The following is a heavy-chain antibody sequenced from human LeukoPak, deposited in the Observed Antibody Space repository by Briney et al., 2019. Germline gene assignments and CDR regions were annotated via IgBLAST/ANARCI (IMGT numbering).Heavy chain of an antibody. CDR1: GGSISSSSYY. D-gene: IGHD6-13*01. Sequence: SETLSLTCTVSGGSISSSSYYWGWIRQPPGKGLEWIGSIYYSGSTYYNPSLKSRVTISVDTSKNQFSLKLSSVTAADTAVYYCARDDSSPDYWGQGTLVTVSS. V-gene: IGHV4-39*07. CDR3: ARDDSSPDY. J-gene: IGHJ4*02. CDR2: IYYSGST.